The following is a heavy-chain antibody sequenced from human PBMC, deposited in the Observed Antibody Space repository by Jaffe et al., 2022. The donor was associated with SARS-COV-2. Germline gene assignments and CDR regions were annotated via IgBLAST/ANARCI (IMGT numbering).Heavy chain of an antibody. V-gene: IGHV3-21*01. Sequence: EVQLVESGGGLVKPGGSLRLSCAASGFTFSDHSMNWVRQAPGKGLEWVSSITSSGTYIYYADSVKGRFTISRDNAKNSLSLQMNSLRAEDTAVYYCARSQAYCGGDCRYYFDYWGQGALVTVSS. CDR3: ARSQAYCGGDCRYYFDY. J-gene: IGHJ4*02. CDR2: ITSSGTYI. D-gene: IGHD2-21*02. CDR1: GFTFSDHS.